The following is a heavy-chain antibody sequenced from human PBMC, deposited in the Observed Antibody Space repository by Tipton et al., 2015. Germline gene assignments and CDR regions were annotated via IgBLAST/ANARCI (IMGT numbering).Heavy chain of an antibody. D-gene: IGHD3-3*01. V-gene: IGHV4-38-2*01. J-gene: IGHJ4*02. Sequence: TLSLTCAVSAYSISTDYYWGWIRQPPGKGLEWVGTIYYSGDTFYNPSLKSRIAVSVDTSKNQFSLRLNSVTAADTAVYYCASSHYPFWSGYYGSFDCWGQGSLVTVSS. CDR3: ASSHYPFWSGYYGSFDC. CDR2: IYYSGDT. CDR1: AYSISTDYY.